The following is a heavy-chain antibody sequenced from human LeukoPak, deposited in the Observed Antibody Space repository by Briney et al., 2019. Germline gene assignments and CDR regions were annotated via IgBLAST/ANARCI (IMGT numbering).Heavy chain of an antibody. Sequence: PGGSLRLSCAASGFAFDDYGMSWVRQVPGEGLEWVSDTNWNGGSTGYAASVKGRFIISRDNVKNSLFLQMNSLRAEDTAFYYCARVGFGGNSFDSWGQGTLLTVSS. V-gene: IGHV3-20*04. J-gene: IGHJ4*02. D-gene: IGHD4-23*01. CDR2: TNWNGGST. CDR1: GFAFDDYG. CDR3: ARVGFGGNSFDS.